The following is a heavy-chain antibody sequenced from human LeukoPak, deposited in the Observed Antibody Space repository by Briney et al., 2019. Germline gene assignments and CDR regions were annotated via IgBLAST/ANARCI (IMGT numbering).Heavy chain of an antibody. CDR3: ARVVFWSGYYYYYSMDV. J-gene: IGHJ6*03. Sequence: SQTLSLTCTVSGGSISSCSYYWSWIRQPAGKGLEWIGRIYTSGSTNYNPSRKSRVTVSVDTSKNKFSLKMSSVSAAETAVYYCARVVFWSGYYYYYSMDVWGKGTTVTVSS. D-gene: IGHD3-3*01. CDR2: IYTSGST. V-gene: IGHV4-61*02. CDR1: GGSISSCSYY.